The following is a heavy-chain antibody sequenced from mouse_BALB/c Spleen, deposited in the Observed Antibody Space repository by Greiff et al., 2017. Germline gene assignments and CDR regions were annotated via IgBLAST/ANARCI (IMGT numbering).Heavy chain of an antibody. CDR3: ARYGLRYAMDY. CDR2: ISSGSSTI. J-gene: IGHJ4*01. Sequence: EVKVVESGGGLVQPGGSRKLSCAASGFTFSSFGMHWVRQAPEKGLEWVAYISSGSSTIYYADTVKGRFTISRDNPKNTLFLQMTSLRSEDTAMYYCARYGLRYAMDYWGQGTSVTVSS. V-gene: IGHV5-17*02. D-gene: IGHD2-10*02. CDR1: GFTFSSFG.